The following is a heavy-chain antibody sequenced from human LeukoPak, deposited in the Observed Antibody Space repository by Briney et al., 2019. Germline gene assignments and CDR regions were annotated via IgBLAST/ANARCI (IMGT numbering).Heavy chain of an antibody. CDR1: GYTFTSYD. CDR3: ARVFGRGYSFPGDY. Sequence: ASVKVSCKASGYTFTSYDINWVRQAPGQGLEWMGWINPNSGGTNYAQKFQGRVTMTRDTSISTAYMELSRLRSDDTAVYYCARVFGRGYSFPGDYWGQGTLVTVSS. D-gene: IGHD5-18*01. CDR2: INPNSGGT. V-gene: IGHV1-2*02. J-gene: IGHJ4*02.